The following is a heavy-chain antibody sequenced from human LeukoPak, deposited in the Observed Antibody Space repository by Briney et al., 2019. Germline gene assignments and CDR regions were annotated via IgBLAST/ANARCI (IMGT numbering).Heavy chain of an antibody. CDR3: AKLAGYCSSTSCYADYYYYGTDV. Sequence: PGGSLRLSCAASGFTFSSCGMHWIRQAPGKGLEWVAVISYDGSNKYYADSVKGRFTISRDNSKNTLYLQMNSLRAEDTAVYYCAKLAGYCSSTSCYADYYYYGTDVWGQGTTVTVSS. CDR1: GFTFSSCG. D-gene: IGHD2-2*01. J-gene: IGHJ6*02. CDR2: ISYDGSNK. V-gene: IGHV3-30*18.